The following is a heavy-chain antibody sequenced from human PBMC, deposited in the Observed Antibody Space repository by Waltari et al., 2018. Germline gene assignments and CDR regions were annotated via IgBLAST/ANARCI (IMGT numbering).Heavy chain of an antibody. CDR3: AKVGSGSYCADY. V-gene: IGHV3-23*01. CDR1: GFPFSSYA. D-gene: IGHD1-26*01. Sequence: EVQLLESGGGLVQPGGSLRLSCAASGFPFSSYAMSWVRQAPGKGLEWVSAISGSGGSTYYADSVKGRFTISRDNSKNTLYLQMNSLRAEDTAVYYCAKVGSGSYCADYWGQGTLVTVSS. CDR2: ISGSGGST. J-gene: IGHJ4*02.